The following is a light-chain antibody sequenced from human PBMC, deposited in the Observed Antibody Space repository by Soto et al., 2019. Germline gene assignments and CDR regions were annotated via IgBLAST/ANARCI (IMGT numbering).Light chain of an antibody. V-gene: IGLV2-23*02. CDR3: CSHAGGSTCSLV. CDR2: EVS. Sequence: QSALTQPASVSGSPGQSITISCTVTSSDVGNYNFVYWHQQHTGKAPHLMIHEVSMRPYGISKRFSGSKSCNTASLTISGIPAEDEDDYYCCSHAGGSTCSLVFGTGTKLTVL. J-gene: IGLJ1*01. CDR1: SSDVGNYNF.